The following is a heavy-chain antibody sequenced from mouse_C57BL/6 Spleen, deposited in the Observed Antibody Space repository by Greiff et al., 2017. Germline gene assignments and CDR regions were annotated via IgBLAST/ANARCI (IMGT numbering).Heavy chain of an antibody. J-gene: IGHJ4*01. CDR1: GFTFSDYY. D-gene: IGHD1-1*01. Sequence: EVMLVESEGGLVQPGSSMKLSCTASGFTFSDYYMAWVRQVPEKGLEWVANINYDGSSTYYLDSLKSRFIISRDNAKNILYLQMSSLKSEDTATYYCARDNYYYGSSYGYYAMDYWGQGTSVTVSS. V-gene: IGHV5-16*01. CDR2: INYDGSST. CDR3: ARDNYYYGSSYGYYAMDY.